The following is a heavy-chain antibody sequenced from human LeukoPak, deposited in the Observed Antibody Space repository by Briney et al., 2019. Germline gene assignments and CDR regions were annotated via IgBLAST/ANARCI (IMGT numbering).Heavy chain of an antibody. Sequence: GSLILSCAASGFTFSSYAMSWVRQAPGKGLEWVSAISGSGGSTYYADSVKGRFTISRHNSKNTVYLQMNSLRAEDTAVYYCASRGGFSYFDYWGQGSLVTVSS. CDR3: ASRGGFSYFDY. CDR2: ISGSGGST. D-gene: IGHD3-10*01. V-gene: IGHV3-23*01. CDR1: GFTFSSYA. J-gene: IGHJ4*02.